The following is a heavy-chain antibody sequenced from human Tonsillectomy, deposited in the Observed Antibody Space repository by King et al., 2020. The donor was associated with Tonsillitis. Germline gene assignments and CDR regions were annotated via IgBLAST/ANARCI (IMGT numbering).Heavy chain of an antibody. J-gene: IGHJ4*02. D-gene: IGHD4-11*01. V-gene: IGHV3-53*01. CDR3: ANIYSDYGHPPV. Sequence: VQLVESGGGLIQPGGSLRLSCAASGFTVSSDYMSWVRQAPGKGLEWVSVIYSGENTYYADSVKGRFTISRDNSKNTLYLQMNSLRAEDTAMYYCANIYSDYGHPPVWGQGTLVTVSS. CDR1: GFTVSSDY. CDR2: IYSGENT.